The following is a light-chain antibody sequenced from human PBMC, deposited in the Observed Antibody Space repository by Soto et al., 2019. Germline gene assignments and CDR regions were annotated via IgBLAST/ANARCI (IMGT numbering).Light chain of an antibody. V-gene: IGKV1-6*02. CDR3: LQDYNYPWT. Sequence: AIQMTQSPSSLSASVGERVTITCRASQGIRNDLGWYQQKPGKAPKLLIYAASRLQSGVPSRISGSGSGTDFTLTINSLQPEDFATYYCLQDYNYPWTFGQGTKVEIK. J-gene: IGKJ1*01. CDR1: QGIRND. CDR2: AAS.